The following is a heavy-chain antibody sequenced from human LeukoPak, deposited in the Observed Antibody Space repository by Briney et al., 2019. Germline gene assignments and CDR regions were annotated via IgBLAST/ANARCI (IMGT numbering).Heavy chain of an antibody. CDR2: IIPIFGTA. Sequence: SVKVSCKASGGTFSSYAISWVRQAPGQGLEWMGGIIPIFGTASYAQKFQGRVTITADESTSTAYMELSSLRSEDTAVYYCARDFGGYYFDYWGQGTLVTVSS. CDR3: ARDFGGYYFDY. V-gene: IGHV1-69*13. D-gene: IGHD3-22*01. CDR1: GGTFSSYA. J-gene: IGHJ4*02.